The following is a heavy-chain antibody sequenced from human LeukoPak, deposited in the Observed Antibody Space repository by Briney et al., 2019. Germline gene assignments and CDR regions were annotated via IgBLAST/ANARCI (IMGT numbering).Heavy chain of an antibody. CDR2: ISYDGSNK. D-gene: IGHD3-10*01. V-gene: IGHV3-30*04. CDR1: GFTFSSYA. Sequence: GGSLRLSCAASGFTFSSYAMHWVRQAPGKGLEWVAVISYDGSNKYYADSVKGRFTISRDNSKNTLYPQMNSLRAEDTAVYYCAKDGVKITMVRGVEDNWFDPWGQGTLVTVSS. J-gene: IGHJ5*02. CDR3: AKDGVKITMVRGVEDNWFDP.